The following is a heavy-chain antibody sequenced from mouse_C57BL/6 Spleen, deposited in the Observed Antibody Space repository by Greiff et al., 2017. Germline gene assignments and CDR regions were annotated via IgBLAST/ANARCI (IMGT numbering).Heavy chain of an antibody. CDR2: IGPNSGGT. CDR3: ARSIYYDYYADYFDY. V-gene: IGHV1-72*01. CDR1: GYTFTSYW. Sequence: VQLQQPGAELVKPGASVKLSCKASGYTFTSYWMHWVKQRPGRGLEWIGRIGPNSGGTKYNEKFKSKATLTVDKPSSTAYMQLRSLTSEDSAVYYCARSIYYDYYADYFDYWGQGTTLTVSS. D-gene: IGHD2-4*01. J-gene: IGHJ2*01.